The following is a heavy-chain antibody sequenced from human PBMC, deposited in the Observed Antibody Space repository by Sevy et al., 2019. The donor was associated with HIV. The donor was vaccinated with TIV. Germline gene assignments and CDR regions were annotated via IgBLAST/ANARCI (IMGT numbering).Heavy chain of an antibody. D-gene: IGHD4-17*01. CDR3: ARGTRTTVTPYYYGMDV. Sequence: ASVKVSCKASGYTFTSYGISWVRQAPGQGLEWMGWISAYNGNTNCAQKLQGRVTMTTDTSTSTAYMELRSLRSDDTAVYYCARGTRTTVTPYYYGMDVWGQGTTVTVSS. CDR1: GYTFTSYG. J-gene: IGHJ6*02. CDR2: ISAYNGNT. V-gene: IGHV1-18*01.